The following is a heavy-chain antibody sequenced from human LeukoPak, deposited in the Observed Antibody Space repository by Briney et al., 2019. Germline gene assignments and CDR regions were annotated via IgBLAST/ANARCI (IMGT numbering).Heavy chain of an antibody. CDR1: GFTFSSYA. J-gene: IGHJ4*02. Sequence: PGGSLRLSCAASGFTFSSYAMHWVRQAPGKGLEWVAVISYDGSNKYYADSVKGRFTISRDNSKNTLYLQMNSLRAEDTAVYYCATSRGLQSWGRGTRVTVSS. V-gene: IGHV3-30-3*01. CDR2: ISYDGSNK. D-gene: IGHD2/OR15-2a*01. CDR3: ATSRGLQS.